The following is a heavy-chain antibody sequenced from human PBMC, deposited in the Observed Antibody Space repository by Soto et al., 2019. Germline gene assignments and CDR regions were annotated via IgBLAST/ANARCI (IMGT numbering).Heavy chain of an antibody. CDR3: ARTGEQLYYGMDV. J-gene: IGHJ6*02. D-gene: IGHD3-10*01. CDR2: IYPGDSDT. Sequence: LGESLKISCKGSGYSFTSYWIGWVRQMPGKGLEWMGIIYPGDSDTRYSPSFQGQVTISADKSISTAYLQWSSLKASDTAMYYCARTGEQLYYGMDVWGQGTTVTVSS. CDR1: GYSFTSYW. V-gene: IGHV5-51*01.